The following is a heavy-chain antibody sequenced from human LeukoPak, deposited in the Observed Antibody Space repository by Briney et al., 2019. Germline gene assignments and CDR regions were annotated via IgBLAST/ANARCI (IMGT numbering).Heavy chain of an antibody. Sequence: ASVKVSCKASGYTFSSHDINWVRQAPGQGLEWMGWMKPNSGNTDSAQKFQGRVTMTTNTSINTAYMELSSLRSEDTAVYYCARPGAAAGFGYWGQGTLVTVSS. CDR2: MKPNSGNT. J-gene: IGHJ4*02. V-gene: IGHV1-8*02. CDR3: ARPGAAAGFGY. CDR1: GYTFSSHD. D-gene: IGHD6-13*01.